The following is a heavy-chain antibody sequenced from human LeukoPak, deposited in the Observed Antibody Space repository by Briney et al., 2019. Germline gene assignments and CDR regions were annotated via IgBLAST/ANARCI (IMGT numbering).Heavy chain of an antibody. J-gene: IGHJ5*02. CDR1: GGPISSGGYY. CDR3: ARAVGYSYGTNGWFDP. CDR2: IYYSGST. Sequence: SETLSLTCAVSGGPISSGGYYWSWIRQHPGKGLEWIGYIYYSGSTYYNPSLKSRVTISVDTSKNQFSLKLSSVTAADTAVYYCARAVGYSYGTNGWFDPWGQGTLVTVSS. D-gene: IGHD5-18*01. V-gene: IGHV4-31*11.